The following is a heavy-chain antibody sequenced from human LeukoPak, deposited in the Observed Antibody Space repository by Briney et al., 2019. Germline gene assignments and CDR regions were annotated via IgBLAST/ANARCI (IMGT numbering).Heavy chain of an antibody. V-gene: IGHV1-18*01. CDR1: GYTFTSYG. J-gene: IGHJ4*02. CDR2: ISAYNGNT. Sequence: GASVKVSCKASGYTFTSYGISWVRQAPGQGLEWMGWISAYNGNTNYAQKLQGRVTMTRNTSISTAYMELSSLRSEDTAVYYCARGLRTTLGYCSGGSCYRALPYWGQGTLVTVSS. CDR3: ARGLRTTLGYCSGGSCYRALPY. D-gene: IGHD2-15*01.